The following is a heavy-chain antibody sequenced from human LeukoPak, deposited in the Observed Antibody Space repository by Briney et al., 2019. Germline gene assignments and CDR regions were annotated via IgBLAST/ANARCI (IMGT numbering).Heavy chain of an antibody. J-gene: IGHJ4*02. CDR1: GFTFNNYG. V-gene: IGHV3-30*02. CDR2: VRYDGSNT. CDR3: AKDGTSYYYIYY. D-gene: IGHD2/OR15-2a*01. Sequence: GGSLRLSCAASGFTFNNYGMHWVRQAPGKGLEWLAFVRYDGSNTYYADSVKGRFTVSRDDSKNTLYLQMNSLRGDDTAVYYCAKDGTSYYYIYYWGQGTLVTVSS.